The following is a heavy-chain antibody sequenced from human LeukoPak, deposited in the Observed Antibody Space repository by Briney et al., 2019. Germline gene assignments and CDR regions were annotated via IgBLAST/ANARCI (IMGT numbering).Heavy chain of an antibody. CDR3: ARGWSQSGPVGS. J-gene: IGHJ4*02. D-gene: IGHD3-10*01. CDR2: IYYSGST. CDR1: GGSISSYY. V-gene: IGHV4-59*01. Sequence: PSETLSLTCTVSGGSISSYYWSWIRQPPGKGLEWIGYIYYSGSTNYNPSLKSRVTIPVDTSKNQFSLKLSSVTAADTAVYYCARGWSQSGPVGSWGQGTLVTVSS.